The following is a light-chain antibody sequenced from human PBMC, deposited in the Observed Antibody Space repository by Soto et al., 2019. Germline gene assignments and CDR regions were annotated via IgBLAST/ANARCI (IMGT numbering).Light chain of an antibody. CDR2: GNN. V-gene: IGLV1-40*01. CDR3: QSYDSSLSGSYV. CDR1: SSNIGAGYD. J-gene: IGLJ1*01. Sequence: QSVLTQPPSVSGAPGQRVTISCTGSSSNIGAGYDVHWYQRLPGTAPKVLIYGNNNRPSGVPDRFSGPKSGTSASLAITGLQAEDEADYCCQSYDSSLSGSYVFGTGTKLTVL.